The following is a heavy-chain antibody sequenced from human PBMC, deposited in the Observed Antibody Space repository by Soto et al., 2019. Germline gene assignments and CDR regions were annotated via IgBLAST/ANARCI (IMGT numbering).Heavy chain of an antibody. J-gene: IGHJ5*02. D-gene: IGHD3-3*01. CDR3: ATRITVFGLLIPPFDA. Sequence: SETLSLTCAVYGGSVNGYYWNWILQPPGKGLEWIGEINHTGGTHYNPSLKSRVTMSVDTAKNQFSLRLSSVTAADTAIYYCATRITVFGLLIPPFDAWGQGTQVTVSS. CDR2: INHTGGT. V-gene: IGHV4-34*01. CDR1: GGSVNGYY.